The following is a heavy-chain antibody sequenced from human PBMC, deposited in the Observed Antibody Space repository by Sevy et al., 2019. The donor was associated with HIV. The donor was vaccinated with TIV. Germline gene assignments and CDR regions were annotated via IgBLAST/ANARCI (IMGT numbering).Heavy chain of an antibody. CDR1: GYTFTSYG. CDR3: ARDLGGYCGNSIDY. J-gene: IGHJ4*02. D-gene: IGHD2-21*02. V-gene: IGHV1-18*01. Sequence: ASVKVSCKASGYTFTSYGISWVRQAPGQGLEWMGWISAYNGNTNYVQKLQGRVTMTTDTSTSTAYVELRSLRSDDTAIYYCARDLGGYCGNSIDYRGQGTLVTVSS. CDR2: ISAYNGNT.